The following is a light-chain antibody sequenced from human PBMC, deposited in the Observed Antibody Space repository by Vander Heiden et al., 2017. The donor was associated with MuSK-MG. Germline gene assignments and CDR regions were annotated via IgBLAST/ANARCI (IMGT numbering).Light chain of an antibody. J-gene: IGKJ4*01. Sequence: EIVLTQSPATLSLSPGERATLSCRASRSVSSYLAWYQQKPGQAPRLHIYDASNRATGIPARFSGSGSGTDFTLTISNLEPEDFAVYYCQQRSTALTFGGGTKVEIK. V-gene: IGKV3-11*01. CDR3: QQRSTALT. CDR2: DAS. CDR1: RSVSSY.